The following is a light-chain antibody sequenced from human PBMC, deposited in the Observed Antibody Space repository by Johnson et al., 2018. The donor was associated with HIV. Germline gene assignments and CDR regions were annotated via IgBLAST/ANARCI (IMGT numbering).Light chain of an antibody. Sequence: QSVLTQPPSVSAAPGQKVTISCSGSSSNIGNNYVSWYQQLPGTAPKLLIYDNNKRPSGIPDRFSGPKSGTSATLALTGPQTVAEADYYCGTWDSSLSAHYVFGTGTKITVL. J-gene: IGLJ1*01. CDR1: SSNIGNNY. CDR3: GTWDSSLSAHYV. CDR2: DNN. V-gene: IGLV1-51*01.